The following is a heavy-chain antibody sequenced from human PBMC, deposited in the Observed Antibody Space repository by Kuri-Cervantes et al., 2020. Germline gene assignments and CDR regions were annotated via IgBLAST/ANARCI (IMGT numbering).Heavy chain of an antibody. CDR1: GFTFSRNW. Sequence: GESLKISCAASGFTFSRNWMTWVRQVPGKGLEWVANIKQDGSEQNYVDSVKGRFTISRDNAKNSLYLQMNSLRAEDTAVYYCARDLSRDGYNYEGDYWGQGTLVTVSS. CDR2: IKQDGSEQ. D-gene: IGHD5-24*01. J-gene: IGHJ4*02. CDR3: ARDLSRDGYNYEGDY. V-gene: IGHV3-7*01.